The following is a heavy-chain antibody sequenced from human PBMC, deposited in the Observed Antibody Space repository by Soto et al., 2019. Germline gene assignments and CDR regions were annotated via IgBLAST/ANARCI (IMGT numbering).Heavy chain of an antibody. V-gene: IGHV3-53*01. CDR1: GFTVSSTY. Sequence: GGSLRLSCNASGFTVSSTYMSWVRQAPGMGLEWVAVIESGGSTYYADSVKGRFTISRDIPKNMIYLQLHTLRAEDTAVYYCAKDLGPLRLLNYYFYGLDVWGQGTKVTVSS. J-gene: IGHJ6*02. D-gene: IGHD2-15*01. CDR2: IESGGST. CDR3: AKDLGPLRLLNYYFYGLDV.